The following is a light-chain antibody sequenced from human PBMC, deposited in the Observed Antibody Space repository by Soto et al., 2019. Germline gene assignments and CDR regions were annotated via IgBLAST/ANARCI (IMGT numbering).Light chain of an antibody. CDR3: QQYNCYPWT. J-gene: IGKJ1*01. Sequence: DIQMTQSPSTLSASVGDRVTITCRASQSISSWLAWYQQKPGKAPKLLVYKASSLESGVPSRFCGSGSGSEFSLTISSLQPYDFATYYCQQYNCYPWTFGQGTKVEIK. V-gene: IGKV1-5*03. CDR1: QSISSW. CDR2: KAS.